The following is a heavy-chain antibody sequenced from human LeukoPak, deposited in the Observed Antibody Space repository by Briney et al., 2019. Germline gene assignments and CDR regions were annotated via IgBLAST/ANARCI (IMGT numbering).Heavy chain of an antibody. CDR3: ARISGYSYVPYYFDY. Sequence: GGSLRLSCAASGFTVSSNYMSWVRQAPGKGLEWVSVIYSGGSTYYADSVKGRFTISRDNSKNTLYLQMNSLRAEDTAVYYCARISGYSYVPYYFDYWGQGSLVTVSS. CDR2: IYSGGST. D-gene: IGHD5-18*01. V-gene: IGHV3-66*02. J-gene: IGHJ4*02. CDR1: GFTVSSNY.